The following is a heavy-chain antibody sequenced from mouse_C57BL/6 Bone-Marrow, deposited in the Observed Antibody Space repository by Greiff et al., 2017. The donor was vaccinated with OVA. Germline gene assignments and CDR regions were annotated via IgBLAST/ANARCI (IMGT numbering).Heavy chain of an antibody. CDR3: ARWGLGRDY. CDR1: GYAFSSSW. CDR2: IYPGDGDT. Sequence: QVQLQQSGPELVKPGASVKISCKASGYAFSSSWMNWVKQRPGKGLEWIGRIYPGDGDTNYNGKFKGKATLTADKSSSPAYMQLSSLTSEDSAVYFCARWGLGRDYWGQGTTLTVSS. D-gene: IGHD2-14*01. V-gene: IGHV1-82*01. J-gene: IGHJ2*01.